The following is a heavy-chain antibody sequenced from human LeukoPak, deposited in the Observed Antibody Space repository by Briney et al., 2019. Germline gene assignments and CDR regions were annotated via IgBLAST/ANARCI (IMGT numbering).Heavy chain of an antibody. V-gene: IGHV3-23*01. CDR2: ISGSGGST. D-gene: IGHD3-3*01. CDR3: AKDTDFWSGYYFDY. J-gene: IGHJ4*02. CDR1: GFTFSSYG. Sequence: GGSLRLSCAASGFTFSSYGMSWVRQAPGKGLEWVSAISGSGGSTYYADSVKGRFTISRDNSKNTLYLQMNSLRAEDTAVYYCAKDTDFWSGYYFDYWGQGTLVTVSS.